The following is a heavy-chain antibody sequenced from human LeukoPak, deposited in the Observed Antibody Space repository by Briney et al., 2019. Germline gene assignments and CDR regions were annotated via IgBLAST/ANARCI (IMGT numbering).Heavy chain of an antibody. D-gene: IGHD2-15*01. CDR2: IKQDGREK. J-gene: IGHJ4*02. CDR1: GFTFSSYW. Sequence: GSLRLSCAASGFTFSSYWMSWVRQAPGKGLEWVANIKQDGREKYYVDSVKGRFTISRDNAKNSRYLQRNRLRAEDTAVYYCARDQSLGYCSGDSCHSDYWGQGTLVTVSS. V-gene: IGHV3-7*01. CDR3: ARDQSLGYCSGDSCHSDY.